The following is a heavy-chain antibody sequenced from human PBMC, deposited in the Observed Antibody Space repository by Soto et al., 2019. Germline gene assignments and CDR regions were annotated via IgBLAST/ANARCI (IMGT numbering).Heavy chain of an antibody. CDR3: ARVDGTY. CDR2: INPDSGNT. Sequence: QVQLVQSGAEEKKPGASVKVSCKASGYTFTSYAVHWVRQAPGQGLEWMGSINPDSGNTKYSQKFRGRVNITRDTSASIAYMELGSLRSEDTAVYYCARVDGTYWGQGALVTVSS. V-gene: IGHV1-3*05. J-gene: IGHJ4*02. CDR1: GYTFTSYA. D-gene: IGHD1-26*01.